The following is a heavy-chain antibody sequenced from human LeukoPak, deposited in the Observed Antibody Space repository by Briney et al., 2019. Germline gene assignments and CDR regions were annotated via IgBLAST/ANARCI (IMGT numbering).Heavy chain of an antibody. CDR1: GGSISSSNW. CDR3: ARGTITTVTDS. J-gene: IGHJ4*02. V-gene: IGHV4-4*02. CDR2: IYLRGNT. D-gene: IGHD4-17*01. Sequence: SETLSLTCAISGGSISSSNWWTWVRQPPEKGLEWVGEIYLRGNTNYNPSLESRVTISVDESKTQLSLRLGSVTAADTAVYYCARGTITTVTDSWGPGTLVTVSS.